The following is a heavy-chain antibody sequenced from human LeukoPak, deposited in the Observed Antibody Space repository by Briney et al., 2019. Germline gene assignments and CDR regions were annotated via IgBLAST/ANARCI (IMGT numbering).Heavy chain of an antibody. Sequence: GGSLRLSCAASGFTFSSYGMSWVRQAPGKGLEWVANIKQDGSEKYYVGSVKGRFTISRDNAKNSLFLQMNSLRAEDTAVYYCARDRSVKATVATTCDYWGQGTLVTVSS. CDR2: IKQDGSEK. V-gene: IGHV3-7*01. D-gene: IGHD5-12*01. CDR1: GFTFSSYG. CDR3: ARDRSVKATVATTCDY. J-gene: IGHJ4*02.